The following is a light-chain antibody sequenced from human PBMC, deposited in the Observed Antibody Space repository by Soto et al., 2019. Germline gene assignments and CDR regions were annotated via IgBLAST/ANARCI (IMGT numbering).Light chain of an antibody. CDR2: EVS. CDR1: SSDVGSYNL. Sequence: SALAQPASGYGSPGQSITISCTGTSSDVGSYNLVSWYQQHPGKAPKLMIYEVSKRPSGVSNRFSGSKSGNTASLTISGLQAEDEADYYCCSYAGSSTSYVFGTGTKVTVL. J-gene: IGLJ1*01. CDR3: CSYAGSSTSYV. V-gene: IGLV2-23*02.